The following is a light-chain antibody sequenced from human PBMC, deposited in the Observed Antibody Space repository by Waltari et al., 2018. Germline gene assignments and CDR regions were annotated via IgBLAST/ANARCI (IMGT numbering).Light chain of an antibody. CDR1: SSNIGSGYD. J-gene: IGLJ3*02. V-gene: IGLV1-40*01. CDR3: QSYDDSLSGLV. Sequence: QSVLTQPPSVSGAPGQRVTISCTGSSSNIGSGYDLHWYQQLPGTAPKLLIYGNVGRPSAVPDRFSASKSGTSASLAITGLQAEDEADYYCQSYDDSLSGLVFGGGTKVTVL. CDR2: GNV.